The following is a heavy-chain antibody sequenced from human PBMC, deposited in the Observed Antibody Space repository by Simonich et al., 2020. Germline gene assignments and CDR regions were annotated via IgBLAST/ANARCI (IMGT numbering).Heavy chain of an antibody. CDR1: GVTFSSYA. CDR2: NSSEESNK. D-gene: IGHD6-13*01. J-gene: IGHJ4*02. Sequence: QVQLVESGGGVVQPGRSLRLSCAASGVTFSSYAMHWLRQAPGNGFDGGRVNSSEESNKNYADSVTGRFTISRDNSKNTLYLQMNSQRAEDTAVDYCARELSKNGEAAAGYYFDYWGQGTLVTVSS. V-gene: IGHV3-30*07. CDR3: ARELSKNGEAAAGYYFDY.